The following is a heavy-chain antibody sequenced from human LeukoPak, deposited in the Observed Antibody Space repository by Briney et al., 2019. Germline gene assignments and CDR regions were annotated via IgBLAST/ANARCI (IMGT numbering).Heavy chain of an antibody. CDR3: ARNPPGIAVAGNVLFESY. CDR2: ISSSSSYI. CDR1: GFTFSDYY. D-gene: IGHD6-19*01. J-gene: IGHJ4*02. Sequence: GGSLRLSCAASGFTFSDYYMSWIRQAPGKGLEWVSSISSSSSYIYYADSVKGRFTISRDNAKNSLYLQMNSLRAEDTAVYYCARNPPGIAVAGNVLFESYWGQGTLVTVSS. V-gene: IGHV3-11*06.